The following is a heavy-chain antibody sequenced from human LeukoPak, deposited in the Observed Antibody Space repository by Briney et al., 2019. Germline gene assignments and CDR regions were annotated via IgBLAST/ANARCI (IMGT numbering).Heavy chain of an antibody. CDR3: AKVHCSGGSCYSLSYFDY. CDR1: GFTFSSYG. CDR2: ISGSGGST. J-gene: IGHJ4*02. V-gene: IGHV3-23*01. Sequence: GGTLRLSCAASGFTFSSYGMSWVRQAPGKGLEWVSAISGSGGSTYYADSVKGRFTISRDNSKNTLYLQMNSLRAEDTAVYYCAKVHCSGGSCYSLSYFDYWGQGTLVTVSS. D-gene: IGHD2-15*01.